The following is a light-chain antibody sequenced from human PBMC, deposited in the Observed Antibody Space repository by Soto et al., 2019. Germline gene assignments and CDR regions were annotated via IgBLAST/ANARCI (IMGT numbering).Light chain of an antibody. CDR2: EDT. CDR1: SSDLGIYNF. V-gene: IGLV2-23*01. CDR3: CSYAGSSTCV. Sequence: QSALTQPASVSGSPGQSITISCTGTSSDLGIYNFVSWYQQHPGKAPKLMIYEDTERPAGVSNRFSGSKSDNTAYLTISGLQAEDEADYYCCSYAGSSTCVFGRGTKVTVL. J-gene: IGLJ3*02.